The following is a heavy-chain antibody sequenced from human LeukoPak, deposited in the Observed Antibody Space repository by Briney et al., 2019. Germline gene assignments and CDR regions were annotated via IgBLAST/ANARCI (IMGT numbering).Heavy chain of an antibody. V-gene: IGHV4-59*01. Sequence: SETLSLTCTVSGGSISSYYWSWIRQPPGKGLEWIGYIYYSGSTNYNPSLKSRVTISVDTSKNQFSLKLSSVTAADTAVYYCASSHKLERLDAFDIWGQGTMVTVSS. D-gene: IGHD1-1*01. CDR2: IYYSGST. J-gene: IGHJ3*02. CDR1: GGSISSYY. CDR3: ASSHKLERLDAFDI.